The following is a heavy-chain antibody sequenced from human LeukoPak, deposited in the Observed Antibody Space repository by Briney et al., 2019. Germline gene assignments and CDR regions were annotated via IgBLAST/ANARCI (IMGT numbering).Heavy chain of an antibody. CDR2: ISYDGSNK. J-gene: IGHJ6*02. CDR1: GFTFSSYA. V-gene: IGHV3-30-3*01. CDR3: VTGYYGSGSYYLNYYYGMDV. Sequence: GGSLRLSCAASGFTFSSYAMHWVRQAPGKGLERVAVISYDGSNKYYADSVKGRFTISRDNSKNTLYLQMNSLRAEDTAVYYCVTGYYGSGSYYLNYYYGMDVWGQGTTVTVSS. D-gene: IGHD3-10*01.